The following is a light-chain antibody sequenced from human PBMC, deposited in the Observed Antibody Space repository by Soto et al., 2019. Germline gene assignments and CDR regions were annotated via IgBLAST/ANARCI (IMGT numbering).Light chain of an antibody. J-gene: IGLJ2*01. V-gene: IGLV2-11*01. Sequence: QSALTQPRSVSGSPGQSVTISCTGTSSDVGGYNYVFWYQQHPGKAPKLMIYDVSKRPSRVPDLFSGSKSGNTASLTISGLQAEDEADYYCCSYAGSYTPFGGGTTFTVL. CDR2: DVS. CDR1: SSDVGGYNY. CDR3: CSYAGSYTP.